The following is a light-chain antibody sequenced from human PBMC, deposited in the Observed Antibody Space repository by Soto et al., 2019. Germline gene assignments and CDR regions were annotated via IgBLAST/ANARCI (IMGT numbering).Light chain of an antibody. Sequence: IVLTHSPGTLSLSPWERATLSCRASQSVSSNLAWYQQKPGQAPRLLIYGASTRATGIPARFSGSGSGTDFTLTITSLQAEDVAVYYCQQYHSDPITFGQGTRLEIK. J-gene: IGKJ5*01. CDR1: QSVSSN. V-gene: IGKV3-15*01. CDR2: GAS. CDR3: QQYHSDPIT.